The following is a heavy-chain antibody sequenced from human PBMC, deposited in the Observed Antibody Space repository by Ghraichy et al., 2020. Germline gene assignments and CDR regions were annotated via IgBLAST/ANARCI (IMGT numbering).Heavy chain of an antibody. D-gene: IGHD3-3*02. J-gene: IGHJ6*02. CDR2: MSSSGST. CDR3: ARALARAHFYYGLDG. CDR1: GGSVSSGSYY. Sequence: GSLRLSCTVSGGSVSSGSYYWSWIRQPPGKGLELIGYMSSSGSTNYNPSLKNRVSISVDTSKTQFSLKLTSATAADTAMYYCARALARAHFYYGLDGWGQGTSVTVSS. V-gene: IGHV4-61*01.